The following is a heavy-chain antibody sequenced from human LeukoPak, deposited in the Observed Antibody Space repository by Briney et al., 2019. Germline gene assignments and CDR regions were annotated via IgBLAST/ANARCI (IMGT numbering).Heavy chain of an antibody. CDR1: GGSISSSNW. CDR3: AWTGIVGATNIDC. J-gene: IGHJ4*02. V-gene: IGHV4-4*02. CDR2: IYHSGST. Sequence: SETLSLTCAVSGGSISSSNWWSWVRQPPGRGLEWIGEIYHSGSTNYNPSLKSRVTISVDKSKNQFSLKLSSVTAADTAVYYCAWTGIVGATNIDCWGQGTLVTVSS. D-gene: IGHD1-26*01.